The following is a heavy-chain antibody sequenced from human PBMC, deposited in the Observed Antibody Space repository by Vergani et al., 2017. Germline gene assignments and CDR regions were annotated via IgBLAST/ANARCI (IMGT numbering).Heavy chain of an antibody. CDR2: ISGSGGST. CDR1: GFTFSSYA. CDR3: AREPGGDYGSGDGPFDY. D-gene: IGHD3-10*01. Sequence: EVQLLESGGGLVQPGGSLRLSCAASGFTFSSYAMSWVRQAPGKGLEWVSAISGSGGSTYYADSVKGRFTISRDNAKNSLYLQMNSLRAEDTAVYYCAREPGGDYGSGDGPFDYWGQGTLVTVSS. J-gene: IGHJ4*02. V-gene: IGHV3-23*01.